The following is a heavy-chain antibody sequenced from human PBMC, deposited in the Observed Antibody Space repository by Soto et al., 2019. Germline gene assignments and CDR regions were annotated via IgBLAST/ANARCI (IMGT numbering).Heavy chain of an antibody. CDR3: ARDTYYYDSSGYYYVSYYFDY. CDR2: INAGNGNT. D-gene: IGHD3-22*01. J-gene: IGHJ4*02. Sequence: GASVKVSCQASGYTFTSYAMHWVRQAPGQRLEWIGWINAGNGNTKYSQKFQGRVTITRDTSASTAYMELSSLRSEDTAVYYCARDTYYYDSSGYYYVSYYFDYWGQGTLVTVSS. CDR1: GYTFTSYA. V-gene: IGHV1-3*01.